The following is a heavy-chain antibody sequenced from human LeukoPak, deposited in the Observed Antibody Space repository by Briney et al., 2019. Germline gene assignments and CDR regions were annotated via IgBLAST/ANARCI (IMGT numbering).Heavy chain of an antibody. CDR3: ARQGPQYSGSYYFDY. CDR1: GFTFSSYG. CDR2: IRYDGSNK. J-gene: IGHJ4*02. D-gene: IGHD1-26*01. Sequence: GGSLRLSCAASGFTFSSYGMHWVRQAPGKGLEWVAFIRYDGSNKYYADSVKGRFTISRDNSKNTLYLQMNSLRAEDTAVYYCARQGPQYSGSYYFDYWGQGTLVTVSS. V-gene: IGHV3-30*02.